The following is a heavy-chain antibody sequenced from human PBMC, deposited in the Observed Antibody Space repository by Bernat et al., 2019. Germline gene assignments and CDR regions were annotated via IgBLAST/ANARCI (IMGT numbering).Heavy chain of an antibody. Sequence: EVQLVESGGGLVKPGGSLRLSCAASGFTFSSYSMNWVRQAPGKGLEWVSSISSSSSYIYSADSVKGRFTISRDNAKNSLYLQMNSLRAEDTAVYYCARDRAGGRFLEWPTLYYMDVWGKGTTVTVSS. CDR1: GFTFSSYS. V-gene: IGHV3-21*01. J-gene: IGHJ6*03. CDR3: ARDRAGGRFLEWPTLYYMDV. D-gene: IGHD3-3*01. CDR2: ISSSSSYI.